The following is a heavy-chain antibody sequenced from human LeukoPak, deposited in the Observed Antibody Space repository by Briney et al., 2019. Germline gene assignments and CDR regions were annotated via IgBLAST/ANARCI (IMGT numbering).Heavy chain of an antibody. D-gene: IGHD2/OR15-2a*01. CDR3: ASAIVIPAWAFDI. Sequence: PSETLSLTCTVSGDSIRSYYWSWIRQPPGKGLEWIGYIYYSGSTNYNPSLKSRVTISVDTSMNQFSLKLNSVTAADTAVYYCASAIVIPAWAFDIWGQGTMVTVSS. CDR1: GDSIRSYY. J-gene: IGHJ3*02. CDR2: IYYSGST. V-gene: IGHV4-59*01.